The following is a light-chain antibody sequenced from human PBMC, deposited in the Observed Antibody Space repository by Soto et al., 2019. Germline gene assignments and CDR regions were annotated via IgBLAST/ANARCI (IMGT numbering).Light chain of an antibody. CDR2: AAS. CDR1: QGVSSY. V-gene: IGKV1-9*01. CDR3: QQYNSYS. J-gene: IGKJ1*01. Sequence: QLTQSPSSLSASVGDRVTITCRASQGVSSYFAWYQQKPGKAPKLLIYAASTLQSGVPSRFSGSGSGTDFTLTISSLQPEDFATYYCQQYNSYSFGQGTKVEIK.